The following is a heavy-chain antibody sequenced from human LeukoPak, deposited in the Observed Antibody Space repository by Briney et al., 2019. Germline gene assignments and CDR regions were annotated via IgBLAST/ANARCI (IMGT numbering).Heavy chain of an antibody. CDR3: ASHRTTLVDSGSDLDY. Sequence: GGSLRLSCAASGYTFSSFAVSWVRQAPGKGLEWVSAISGTGGSTYYAVSVRGRFTISRDSSKSTLFLQIDSLRVEDTAVYYCASHRTTLVDSGSDLDYWGQGTLVTVSS. J-gene: IGHJ4*02. CDR1: GYTFSSFA. V-gene: IGHV3-23*01. D-gene: IGHD1-26*01. CDR2: ISGTGGST.